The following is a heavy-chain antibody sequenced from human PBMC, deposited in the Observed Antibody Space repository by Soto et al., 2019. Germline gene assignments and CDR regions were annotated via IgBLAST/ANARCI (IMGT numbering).Heavy chain of an antibody. D-gene: IGHD3-3*01. J-gene: IGHJ6*02. CDR1: GYTFTSYA. CDR2: INTNTGNP. Sequence: QVQLVQSGSGLKKPGASVKVSCKASGYTFTSYAMNWVRQAPGQGLEWMGWINTNTGNPTYAQGFTGRFVFSLDTSLSTAYLQICSLKAEDTAVYYCARVSGITIFGVVIPGYYFGMDVWGQGTTVTVSS. V-gene: IGHV7-4-1*01. CDR3: ARVSGITIFGVVIPGYYFGMDV.